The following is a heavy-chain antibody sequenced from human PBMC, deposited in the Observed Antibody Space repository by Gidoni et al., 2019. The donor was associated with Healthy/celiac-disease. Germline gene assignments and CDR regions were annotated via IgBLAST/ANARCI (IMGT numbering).Heavy chain of an antibody. Sequence: ESLKISCKGSGYSFTSYWIGWVRQMPGKGLEWMGIIYPGDSDTRYSPSFQGQVTISADKSISTAYLQWSSLKASDTAMYYCARLHDATTVSVAADYWGQGTLVTVSS. J-gene: IGHJ4*02. CDR1: GYSFTSYW. CDR3: ARLHDATTVSVAADY. V-gene: IGHV5-51*01. CDR2: IYPGDSDT. D-gene: IGHD6-19*01.